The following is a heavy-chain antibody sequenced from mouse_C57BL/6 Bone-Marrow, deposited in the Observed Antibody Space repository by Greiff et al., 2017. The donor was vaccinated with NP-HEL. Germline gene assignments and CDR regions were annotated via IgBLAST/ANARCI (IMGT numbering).Heavy chain of an antibody. CDR3: ARWNYGGLSY. CDR1: GYTFTNYW. CDR2: IYHGGGYT. Sequence: VQLQQSGAELVRPGTSVKMSCKASGYTFTNYWIGWAKQRPGHGLEWIGDIYHGGGYTNHNAKIKGKGTLTADKSSSTACMQFSSLTSDDSAIYCGARWNYGGLSYWGQGTTLTVSS. J-gene: IGHJ2*01. D-gene: IGHD1-1*01. V-gene: IGHV1-63*01.